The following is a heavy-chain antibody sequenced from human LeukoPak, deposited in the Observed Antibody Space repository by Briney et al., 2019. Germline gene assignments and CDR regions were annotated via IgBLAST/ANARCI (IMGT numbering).Heavy chain of an antibody. CDR3: ARRSGKKYYFDY. J-gene: IGHJ4*02. V-gene: IGHV4-39*01. Sequence: SETLSLTCTVSGGSISSSSYCWGWLRHPPGQGLVWLGYIYYSGSTYYNPSLKCRVTISVDTSKYQFSLKLSSVTAADTAVYYCARRSGKKYYFDYWGQGTLVTVSS. D-gene: IGHD4-23*01. CDR1: GGSISSSSYC. CDR2: IYYSGST.